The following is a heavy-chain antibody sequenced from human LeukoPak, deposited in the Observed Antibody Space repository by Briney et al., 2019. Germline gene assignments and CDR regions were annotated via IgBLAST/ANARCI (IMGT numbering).Heavy chain of an antibody. CDR1: GFTFSDYY. CDR2: ISSSGSTI. J-gene: IGHJ4*02. V-gene: IGHV3-11*04. Sequence: PGGSLRLSCAASGFTFSDYYMSWIRQAPGKGLEGVSYISSSGSTIYYADSVKGRFTISRDNAKNSLYLQMNSLRAEDTAVYYCARDRYYYDSSGYDYWGQGTLVTVSS. CDR3: ARDRYYYDSSGYDY. D-gene: IGHD3-22*01.